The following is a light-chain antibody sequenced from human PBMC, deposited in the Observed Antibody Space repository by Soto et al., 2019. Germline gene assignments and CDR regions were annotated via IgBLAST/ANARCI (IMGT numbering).Light chain of an antibody. J-gene: IGKJ3*01. Sequence: EIVLTQSPGTLSLSPGERATLSCRASQSINTNFLAWYQQKPGQAPRLLIYGASTRAPGIPDRFSGSGSGTDFTLTISRLEPEDFAVYSCQQYGTSHLTFGPGTKVDI. CDR2: GAS. CDR1: QSINTNF. CDR3: QQYGTSHLT. V-gene: IGKV3-20*01.